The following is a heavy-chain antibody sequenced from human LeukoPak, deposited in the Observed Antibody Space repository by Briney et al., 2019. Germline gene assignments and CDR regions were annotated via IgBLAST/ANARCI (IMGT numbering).Heavy chain of an antibody. CDR1: GGSIGNYY. D-gene: IGHD6-19*01. CDR2: VYYSGST. CDR3: ARAAVADDAFDI. J-gene: IGHJ3*02. Sequence: KASETLSLTCTVSGGSIGNYYWTWIRQPPGKGLEWIGYVYYSGSTYYNPSLKSRVTISVDTSKKQFSLKLSSVTAADTAVYYCARAAVADDAFDIWGQGTMVTVSS. V-gene: IGHV4-59*12.